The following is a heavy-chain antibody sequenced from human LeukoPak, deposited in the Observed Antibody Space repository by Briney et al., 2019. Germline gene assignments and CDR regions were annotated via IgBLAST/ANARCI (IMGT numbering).Heavy chain of an antibody. Sequence: ASVKVSCKASGYTFTDYYMHWVRQAPGKGLEWMGWINPKSGGRSYAQRFQGRVTMTRDTSISTAYMELSRLRSDDTAVYYCATGERLVPAAMWFDYWGQGTQVTVSS. V-gene: IGHV1-2*02. J-gene: IGHJ4*02. CDR1: GYTFTDYY. CDR3: ATGERLVPAAMWFDY. D-gene: IGHD2-2*01. CDR2: INPKSGGR.